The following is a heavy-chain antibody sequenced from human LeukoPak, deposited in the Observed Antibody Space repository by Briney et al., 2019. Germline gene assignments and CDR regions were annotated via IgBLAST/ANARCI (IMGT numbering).Heavy chain of an antibody. Sequence: GASVKVSCKASGGTFSSNAISWVRQAPGQGLEWMGGIIPIFGTANYAQKFQGRVTITTDESTSTAYMELSSLRSEDTAVYYCARDPSSSFHWFDPWGQGTLVTVSS. CDR1: GGTFSSNA. V-gene: IGHV1-69*05. CDR3: ARDPSSSFHWFDP. D-gene: IGHD6-6*01. J-gene: IGHJ5*02. CDR2: IIPIFGTA.